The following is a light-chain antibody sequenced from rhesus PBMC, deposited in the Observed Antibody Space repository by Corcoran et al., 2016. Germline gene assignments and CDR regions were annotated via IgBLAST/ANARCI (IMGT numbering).Light chain of an antibody. CDR1: QDISNA. Sequence: DIHMSQSPSSLSASVGDAVTITCRASQDISNALAWYQPKPGEAPNLLIYATSTLEAGVPSRFSGSRSGTDFTLTINSLQPEDFATYYCQQGYSSPLTFGGGTKV. J-gene: IGKJ4*01. V-gene: IGKV1-33*01. CDR2: ATS. CDR3: QQGYSSPLT.